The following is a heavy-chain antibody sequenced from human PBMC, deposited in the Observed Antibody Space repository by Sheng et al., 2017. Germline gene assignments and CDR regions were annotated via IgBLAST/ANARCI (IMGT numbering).Heavy chain of an antibody. J-gene: IGHJ5*02. Sequence: QVQLQQWGAGLLKPSETLSLTCAVYGGSFSGYYWSWIRQPPGKGLEWIGEINHSGSTNYNPSLKSRVTISVDTSKNQFSLKLSSVTAADTAVYYCAREGLWFGELRDNWFDPWGQGTLVTVSS. V-gene: IGHV4-34*01. CDR3: AREGLWFGELRDNWFDP. D-gene: IGHD3-10*01. CDR2: INHSGST. CDR1: GGSFSGYY.